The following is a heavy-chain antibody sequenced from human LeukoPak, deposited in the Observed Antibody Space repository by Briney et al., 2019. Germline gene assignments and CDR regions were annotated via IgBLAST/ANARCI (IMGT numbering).Heavy chain of an antibody. J-gene: IGHJ4*02. Sequence: GASVKVSCKASGGTFSSYAISWVRQAPGQGLEWMGGIIPIFGTANYAQKFQGRVTITAGESTSTAYMELSSLRSEDTAVYYCARELHDYGEYYFDYWGQGTLVTVSS. CDR1: GGTFSSYA. D-gene: IGHD4-17*01. V-gene: IGHV1-69*13. CDR2: IIPIFGTA. CDR3: ARELHDYGEYYFDY.